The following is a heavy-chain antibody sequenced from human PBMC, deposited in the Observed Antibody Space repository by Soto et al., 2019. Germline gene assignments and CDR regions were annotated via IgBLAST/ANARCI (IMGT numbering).Heavy chain of an antibody. Sequence: PSETLSLTCTVSGDSITSNSYFWAWIRQPPGKGLEWIGSIYYSGTTYYNPSLKSRVTISVDTSKNQFSLKLSSVTAADTAVYYCARVADYYDSSGYLSNWFDPWGQGTLVTVS. CDR3: ARVADYYDSSGYLSNWFDP. CDR2: IYYSGTT. J-gene: IGHJ5*02. V-gene: IGHV4-39*07. D-gene: IGHD3-22*01. CDR1: GDSITSNSYF.